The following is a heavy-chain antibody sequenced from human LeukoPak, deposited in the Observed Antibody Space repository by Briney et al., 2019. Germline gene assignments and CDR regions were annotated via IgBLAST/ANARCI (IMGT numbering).Heavy chain of an antibody. J-gene: IGHJ6*03. CDR2: INPNSGGT. CDR1: GYTFTGYY. D-gene: IGHD3-3*01. CDR3: ARSFGVVREGHYYYYYYMDV. V-gene: IGHV1-2*02. Sequence: ASVKVSCKASGYTFTGYYMHWVRQAPGQGLEWMGWINPNSGGTNYAQKFQGRVTMTRDTSISTAYMELSRLRSDDTAVYYCARSFGVVREGHYYYYYYMDVWGKGTTVTVSS.